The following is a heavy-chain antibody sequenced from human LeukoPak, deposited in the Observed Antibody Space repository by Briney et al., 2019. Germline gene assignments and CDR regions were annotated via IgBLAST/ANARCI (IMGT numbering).Heavy chain of an antibody. D-gene: IGHD3-3*01. CDR2: ISGSGGST. CDR1: GFTFSSYA. Sequence: PGGSLRLSCAASGFTFSSYAMSWVRQAPGKGLEWVPAISGSGGSTYYADSVKGRSTISRDNSKNTLYLQMNSLRAEDTAVYYCAKDASPIFGVVTAFDYWGQGTLVTVSS. V-gene: IGHV3-23*01. J-gene: IGHJ4*02. CDR3: AKDASPIFGVVTAFDY.